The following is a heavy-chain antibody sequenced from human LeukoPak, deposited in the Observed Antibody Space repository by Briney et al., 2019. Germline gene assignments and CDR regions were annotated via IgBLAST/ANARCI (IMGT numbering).Heavy chain of an antibody. D-gene: IGHD2-2*01. J-gene: IGHJ4*02. CDR1: GYSFTSYW. CDR3: ARDSHCSSTSCHFDY. V-gene: IGHV5-10-1*01. CDR2: IDPSDSYT. Sequence: GESLKISCKGSGYSFTSYWISWVRQMPGKGLEWMGRIDPSDSYTNYSPSFQGHVTISADKSNSTAYLQWSSLKAPDTAMYYCARDSHCSSTSCHFDYWGQGTLVTVSS.